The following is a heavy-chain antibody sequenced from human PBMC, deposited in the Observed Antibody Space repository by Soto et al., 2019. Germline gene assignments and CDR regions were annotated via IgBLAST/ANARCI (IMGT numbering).Heavy chain of an antibody. J-gene: IGHJ6*02. D-gene: IGHD1-7*01. V-gene: IGHV3-30*18. CDR3: AKDFVPNYASYYYYGMDV. CDR2: ISYDGSNK. CDR1: GFTFSSYG. Sequence: GGSLRLSCAASGFTFSSYGMHWVRQAPGKXLEWVAVISYDGSNKYYADSVKGRFTISRDNSKNTLYLQMNSPRAEDTAVYYCAKDFVPNYASYYYYGMDVWGQGTTVTVSS.